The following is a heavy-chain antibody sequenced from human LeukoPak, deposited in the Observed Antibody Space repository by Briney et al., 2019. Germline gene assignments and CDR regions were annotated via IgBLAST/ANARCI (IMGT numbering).Heavy chain of an antibody. V-gene: IGHV3-48*01. CDR1: GFTFSSYS. D-gene: IGHD2-2*01. CDR3: ARYCSSTSCYLGY. Sequence: GGSLRLSCAASGFTFSSYSMNWVRQAPGKGLEWVSYISSSSSTIYYADSVKGRFTISRDNAKNSLYLQMNSLRAEDTAVYYCARYCSSTSCYLGYWGQGTLVTVSS. J-gene: IGHJ4*02. CDR2: ISSSSSTI.